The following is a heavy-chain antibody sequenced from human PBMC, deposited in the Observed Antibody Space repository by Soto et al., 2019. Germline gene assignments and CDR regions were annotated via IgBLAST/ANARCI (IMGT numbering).Heavy chain of an antibody. CDR1: GFTFSSYG. V-gene: IGHV3-33*01. Sequence: HPGGSLRLSCAASGFTFSSYGMHWVRQAPGKGLEWVAVIWYDGSNKYYADSVKGRFTISRDNSKNTLYLQMNSLRAEDTAVYYCARDYWRFLKDYYYYGMDVWGQGTTVTVSS. CDR2: IWYDGSNK. D-gene: IGHD2-8*02. CDR3: ARDYWRFLKDYYYYGMDV. J-gene: IGHJ6*02.